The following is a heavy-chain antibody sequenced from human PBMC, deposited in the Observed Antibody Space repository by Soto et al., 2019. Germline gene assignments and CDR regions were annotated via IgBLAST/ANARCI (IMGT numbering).Heavy chain of an antibody. CDR1: GFIFSNNA. J-gene: IGHJ4*01. CDR3: AIARVADSSLDH. CDR2: ISYDSSEI. D-gene: IGHD3-3*01. V-gene: IGHV3-30*01. Sequence: GGSLRLSCVGSGFIFSNNAMHWVRQAPGKGLEWLAFISYDSSEIFYADSVKGRFTISRDNPKNTLFLHMNSPRADDTAVYYCAIARVADSSLDHWGRGVLVTVSS.